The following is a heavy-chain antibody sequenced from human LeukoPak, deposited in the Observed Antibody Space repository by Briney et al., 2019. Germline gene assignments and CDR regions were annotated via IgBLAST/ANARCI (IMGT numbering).Heavy chain of an antibody. CDR1: DGSISSYY. D-gene: IGHD6-13*01. Sequence: SETLSLTCTVSDGSISSYYWSWIRQPPGKGLEWIGYIYYSGSTNYNPSLKSRVTISVDTSKNQFSLKLSSVTAADTAVYYCARRGVRSSSWENYFDYWGQGTLVTVSS. V-gene: IGHV4-59*08. J-gene: IGHJ4*02. CDR3: ARRGVRSSSWENYFDY. CDR2: IYYSGST.